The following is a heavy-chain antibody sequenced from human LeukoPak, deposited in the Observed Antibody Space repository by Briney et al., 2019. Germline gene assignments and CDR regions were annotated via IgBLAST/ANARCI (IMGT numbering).Heavy chain of an antibody. V-gene: IGHV3-23*01. CDR1: GFTFSSYA. Sequence: GGSLRLSCAASGFTFSSYAMSWVRQAPGKGLEWVSAISGSGGSTYYADSVKGRFTISRDNSENTLYLQMNSLRAEDTAVYYCAKDLVVPAAYYYYGMDVWGQGTTVTVSS. J-gene: IGHJ6*02. CDR3: AKDLVVPAAYYYYGMDV. CDR2: ISGSGGST. D-gene: IGHD2-2*01.